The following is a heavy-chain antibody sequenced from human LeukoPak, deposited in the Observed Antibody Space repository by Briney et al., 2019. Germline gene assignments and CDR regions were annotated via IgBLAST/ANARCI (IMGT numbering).Heavy chain of an antibody. D-gene: IGHD1-26*01. CDR3: AKEGSIRRIVFDY. CDR1: GFTFSSYA. J-gene: IGHJ4*02. V-gene: IGHV3-23*01. CDR2: TSGSGGST. Sequence: GGSLRLSCAASGFTFSSYAMSWVRQAPGKGLEWVSATSGSGGSTYYADSVKGRFTISGDNSKNTLYLQMNSLRAEDTAVYYCAKEGSIRRIVFDYWGQGTLVTVSS.